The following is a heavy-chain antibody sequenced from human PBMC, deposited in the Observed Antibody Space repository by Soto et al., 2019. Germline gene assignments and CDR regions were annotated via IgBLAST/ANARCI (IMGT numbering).Heavy chain of an antibody. CDR3: ARDRSYYGSGSYSHLFWFDP. V-gene: IGHV4-4*02. D-gene: IGHD3-10*01. CDR2: ICHSGST. CDR1: GGSISSSNW. J-gene: IGHJ5*02. Sequence: SETLSLTCAVSGGSISSSNWWSWVRQPPGKGMEWIGEICHSGSTNYNPSLKSRVTISVDKSKNQFSLKLSSVTAADTAVYYCARDRSYYGSGSYSHLFWFDPWGQGTLVTVSS.